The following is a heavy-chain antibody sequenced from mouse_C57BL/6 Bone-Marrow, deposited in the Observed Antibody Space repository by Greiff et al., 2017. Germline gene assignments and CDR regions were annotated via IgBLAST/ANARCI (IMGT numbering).Heavy chain of an antibody. Sequence: EVKLVESGEGLVKPGGSLKLSCAASGFTFTSYAMSWVRQTPEKRLEWVAYISSGGDYIYYADTVKGRFTISRDNARNTLYLQVSSLKSEDTAMYYCTKGRGEDGNPADWGQGTLVTVSA. V-gene: IGHV5-9-1*02. CDR3: TKGRGEDGNPAD. D-gene: IGHD2-1*01. CDR2: ISSGGDYI. J-gene: IGHJ3*01. CDR1: GFTFTSYA.